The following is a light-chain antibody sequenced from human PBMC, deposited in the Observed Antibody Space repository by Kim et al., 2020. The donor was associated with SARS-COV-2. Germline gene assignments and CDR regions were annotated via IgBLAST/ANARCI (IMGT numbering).Light chain of an antibody. CDR1: QSVSSNY. CDR2: GAS. J-gene: IGKJ2*01. CDR3: QQYVSSPRT. V-gene: IGKV3-20*01. Sequence: EIVLTQSPGTLSLSPGERATLSCRASQSVSSNYLAWYQQKPGQAPRLLIYGASSRATGIPDRFSGSGSGTDFTLTISRLEPEDFAVYYCQQYVSSPRTFGQGTKLEI.